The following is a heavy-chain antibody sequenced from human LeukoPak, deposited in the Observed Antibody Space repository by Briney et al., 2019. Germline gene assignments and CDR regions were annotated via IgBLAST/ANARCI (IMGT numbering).Heavy chain of an antibody. CDR3: ARRPYYDSTGLHYFDY. J-gene: IGHJ4*02. Sequence: PGESLNISCWGSGYSFTNYWIGWVRRMPGKGLEWMGIINPGDSDIRYSPSFQGQVTISVDKSLNTAYLQWSSLKASDTAMYYCARRPYYDSTGLHYFDYWGQGTLVTVSS. D-gene: IGHD3-22*01. V-gene: IGHV5-51*01. CDR1: GYSFTNYW. CDR2: INPGDSDI.